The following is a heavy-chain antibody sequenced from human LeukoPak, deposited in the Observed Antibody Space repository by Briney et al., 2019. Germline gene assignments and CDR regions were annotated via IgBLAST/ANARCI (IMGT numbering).Heavy chain of an antibody. CDR2: MSAYNGNT. V-gene: IGHV1-18*01. D-gene: IGHD3-10*01. Sequence: ASVKVSCKASGYTFTNYGISWVRQAPGQGLEWMGWMSAYNGNTNYAQKLQGRVTMTTDTSTSTAYMELRSLRSDDTAVYYCARSLAYYYGSGTPVGYRGMDVWGQGTTVTVSS. CDR1: GYTFTNYG. J-gene: IGHJ6*02. CDR3: ARSLAYYYGSGTPVGYRGMDV.